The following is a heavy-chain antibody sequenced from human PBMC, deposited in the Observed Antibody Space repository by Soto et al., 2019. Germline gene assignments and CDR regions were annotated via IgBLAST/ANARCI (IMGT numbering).Heavy chain of an antibody. CDR3: ASLRDVLDPLDY. D-gene: IGHD3-16*01. V-gene: IGHV3-48*02. CDR1: GFTFSSYS. CDR2: ISSSSSTI. J-gene: IGHJ4*02. Sequence: GGSLRLSCAASGFTFSSYSMNWVRQAPGKGLEWVSYISSSSSTIYYADSVKGRFTISRDNAKNSLYLQMNSLRDEDTAVYYFASLRDVLDPLDYWGQGTLVTVS.